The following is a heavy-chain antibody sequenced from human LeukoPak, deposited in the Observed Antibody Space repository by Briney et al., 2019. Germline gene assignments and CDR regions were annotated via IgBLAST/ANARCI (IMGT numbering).Heavy chain of an antibody. CDR3: AREERVYSGYENYYYYGVDV. J-gene: IGHJ6*02. CDR1: GFTFSSYA. D-gene: IGHD5-12*01. CDR2: ISSSSSTI. Sequence: GGSLRLSCAASGFTFSSYAMNWVRQAPGKGLEWVSYISSSSSTIYYADSVKGRFTISRDNAKNSLYLQMNSLRAEDTAVYYCAREERVYSGYENYYYYGVDVWGQGTTVTVSS. V-gene: IGHV3-48*01.